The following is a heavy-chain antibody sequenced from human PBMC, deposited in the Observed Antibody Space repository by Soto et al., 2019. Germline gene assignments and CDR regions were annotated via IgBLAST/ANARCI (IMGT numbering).Heavy chain of an antibody. D-gene: IGHD6-13*01. CDR2: INPNSVGT. V-gene: IGHV1-2*02. Sequence: QVQLVQSGAEVKKPGASVKVSCKASGYTFTGHYMHWVRQAPGQGLEWMGWINPNSVGTNYAQKFQGRVTMTRDTSISTGYMELSRLRSDDTAVYYCASAGIAAAGTFDYWGQGTLVTVSS. CDR3: ASAGIAAAGTFDY. CDR1: GYTFTGHY. J-gene: IGHJ4*02.